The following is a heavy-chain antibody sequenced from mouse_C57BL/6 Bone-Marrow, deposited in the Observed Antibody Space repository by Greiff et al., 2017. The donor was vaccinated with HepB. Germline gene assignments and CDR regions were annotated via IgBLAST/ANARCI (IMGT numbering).Heavy chain of an antibody. J-gene: IGHJ4*01. Sequence: QVQLQQPGAELVNPGASVKMSCKASGYTFTSYWITWVKQRPGQGLEWIGDIYPGSGSTNYNEKFKSKATLTVDTSSSTAYMQLSSLTSEDSAVYYCASGGYPYYAMDYWGQGTSVTVSS. V-gene: IGHV1-55*01. D-gene: IGHD1-1*02. CDR1: GYTFTSYW. CDR2: IYPGSGST. CDR3: ASGGYPYYAMDY.